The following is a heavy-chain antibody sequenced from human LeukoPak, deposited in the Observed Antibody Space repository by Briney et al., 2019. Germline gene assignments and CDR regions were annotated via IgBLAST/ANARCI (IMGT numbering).Heavy chain of an antibody. J-gene: IGHJ6*03. CDR2: ISYDGSNK. CDR1: GFTFSSYA. D-gene: IGHD4-17*01. V-gene: IGHV3-30*04. CDR3: ARDLRYGDYSLSPYYMDV. Sequence: AGGSLRLSCAASGFTFSSYAVHWVRQAPGKGLEWVAVISYDGSNKYYADSVKGRFTISRDNSKNTLCLQMNSLRAEDTAVYYCARDLRYGDYSLSPYYMDVWGKGTTVTVSS.